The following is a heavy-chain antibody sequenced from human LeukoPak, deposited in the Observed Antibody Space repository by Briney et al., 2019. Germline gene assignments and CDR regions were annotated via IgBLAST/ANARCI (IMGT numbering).Heavy chain of an antibody. CDR1: GSTFSRRT. Sequence: TGGSLRPSCVDSGSTFSRRTMNWVRQAPGKGLEWLSSIGATSRDKYYAGSVRGRFTISRDNAKNSLYLQMNNLRAEDTGLYYCARDLGSGRGSLGADWGQRTLVTVSS. CDR2: IGATSRDK. CDR3: ARDLGSGRGSLGAD. J-gene: IGHJ4*02. D-gene: IGHD3-10*01. V-gene: IGHV3-21*04.